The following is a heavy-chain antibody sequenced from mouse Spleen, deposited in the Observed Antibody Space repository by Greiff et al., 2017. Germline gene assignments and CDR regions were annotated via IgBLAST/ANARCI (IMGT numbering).Heavy chain of an antibody. CDR1: GYTFTDYK. CDR3: ARGLGLSWFAY. J-gene: IGHJ3*01. V-gene: IGHV1-22*01. CDR2: INPDNGGT. D-gene: IGHD3-1*01. Sequence: EVQLQESGAELVKPGASVKLSCKATGYTFTDYKMHWVKQSHGNGLEWIGDINPDNGGTNYNEKFKGKATLTVDKSSSTAYMELRSLTSEDSAVYYCARGLGLSWFAYWGQGTLGTGSA.